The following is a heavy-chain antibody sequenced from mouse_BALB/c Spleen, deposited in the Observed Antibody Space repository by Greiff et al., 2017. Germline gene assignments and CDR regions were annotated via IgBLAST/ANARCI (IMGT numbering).Heavy chain of an antibody. CDR3: AGGLQAMDY. D-gene: IGHD3-1*01. CDR2: IDPANGNT. CDR1: GFNIKDTY. V-gene: IGHV14-3*02. Sequence: EVHLVESGAELVKPGASVKLSCTASGFNIKDTYMHWVKQRPEQGLEWIGRIDPANGNTKYDPKFQGKATITADTSSNTAYLQLSSLTSEDTAVYYCAGGLQAMDYWGQGTSVTVSS. J-gene: IGHJ4*01.